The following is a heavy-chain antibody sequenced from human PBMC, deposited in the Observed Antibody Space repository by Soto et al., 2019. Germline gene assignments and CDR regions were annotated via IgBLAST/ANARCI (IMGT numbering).Heavy chain of an antibody. Sequence: SSVKVSCKASCYTFTSYGISWVRRAPGQGLEWMGWISAYNGNTNYAQKLQGRVTMTTDTSTSTAYMELRSLRSDDTAVYYCARNIRLAGGMDVWGQGTTVTLSS. CDR1: CYTFTSYG. D-gene: IGHD3-3*01. CDR2: ISAYNGNT. CDR3: ARNIRLAGGMDV. V-gene: IGHV1-18*04. J-gene: IGHJ6*02.